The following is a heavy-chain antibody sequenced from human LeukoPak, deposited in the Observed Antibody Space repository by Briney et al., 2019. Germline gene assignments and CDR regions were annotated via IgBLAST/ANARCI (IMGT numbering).Heavy chain of an antibody. CDR2: ITASGDTT. CDR3: AKMSGYFDY. V-gene: IGHV3-23*01. Sequence: GGSLRLSCEASGPAFSSYSMSWVRQAPGRGLEWVSAITASGDTTYYADSVTGRFTISRDNSKSTLYLQMNSLRVEDTAVYYCAKMSGYFDYWGQGTLVTVSS. CDR1: GPAFSSYS. J-gene: IGHJ4*02. D-gene: IGHD5/OR15-5a*01.